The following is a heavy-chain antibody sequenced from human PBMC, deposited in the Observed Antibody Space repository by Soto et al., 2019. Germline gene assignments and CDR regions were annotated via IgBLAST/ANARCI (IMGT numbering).Heavy chain of an antibody. D-gene: IGHD3-16*02. CDR3: VKALGELSPESFDY. Sequence: QVQLVESGGGVVQPGTSLRLSCAASGFTFSSYAMHWVRQAPGKGLEWVAIMSYDGNNQDYADSVKGRFTISRDNLKNTVHLQMKRLRVEDTAVYYCVKALGELSPESFDYWGQGVLVSVSS. CDR1: GFTFSSYA. CDR2: MSYDGNNQ. V-gene: IGHV3-30*18. J-gene: IGHJ4*02.